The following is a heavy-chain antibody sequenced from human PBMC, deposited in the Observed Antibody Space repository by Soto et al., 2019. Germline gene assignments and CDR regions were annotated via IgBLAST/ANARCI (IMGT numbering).Heavy chain of an antibody. CDR2: IYYSGST. V-gene: IGHV4-31*03. Sequence: PSETLSLTCTVSGGSISSGGYYWSWIRQHPGKGLEWIGYIYYSGSTYYNPSLKSRVTISVDTSKNQFSLKLSSVTAADTAVYYCARIGSHYYGSGNYVPDYWGQGTLVTVSS. D-gene: IGHD3-10*01. J-gene: IGHJ4*02. CDR3: ARIGSHYYGSGNYVPDY. CDR1: GGSISSGGYY.